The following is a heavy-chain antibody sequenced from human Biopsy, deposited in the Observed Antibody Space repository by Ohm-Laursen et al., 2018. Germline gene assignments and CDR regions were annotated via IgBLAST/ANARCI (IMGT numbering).Heavy chain of an antibody. CDR2: IIPILRTT. CDR1: TGTFNSYG. V-gene: IGHV1-69*11. J-gene: IGHJ4*02. CDR3: AREAIGYQLPCDD. Sequence: SSVKISCKVPTGTFNSYGIIWVRQAPGQGLEWMGRIIPILRTTAYAQTFLGRVTITADSPTSTVDMELTSLTSDDTAVYFCAREAIGYQLPCDDWGQGTLVTVSS. D-gene: IGHD2-2*01.